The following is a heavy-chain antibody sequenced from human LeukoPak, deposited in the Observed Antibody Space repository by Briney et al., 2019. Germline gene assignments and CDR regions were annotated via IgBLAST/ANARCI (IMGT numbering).Heavy chain of an antibody. V-gene: IGHV3-48*01. D-gene: IGHD2-8*01. Sequence: PGGSLRLSXAASGFTFSSYSMNWVRQAPGKGLEWVSYISSSSSTIYYADSVKGRFTISRDNAKNSLYLQMNSLRAEDTAVYYCARDRGWVYFDYWGQGTLVTVSS. J-gene: IGHJ4*02. CDR3: ARDRGWVYFDY. CDR1: GFTFSSYS. CDR2: ISSSSSTI.